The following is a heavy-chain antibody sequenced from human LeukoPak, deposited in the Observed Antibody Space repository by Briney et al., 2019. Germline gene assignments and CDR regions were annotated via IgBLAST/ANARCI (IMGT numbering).Heavy chain of an antibody. CDR1: GGSFSGYY. Sequence: SETLSLTCAVYGGSFSGYYWSWIRQPPGKGLERIGEINHSGSTNYNPSLKRRVTISVDTSKNQFSLKLSSVTAADTAVYYCARGKIAVAPGYWGQGTLVTVSS. J-gene: IGHJ4*02. D-gene: IGHD6-19*01. V-gene: IGHV4-34*01. CDR3: ARGKIAVAPGY. CDR2: INHSGST.